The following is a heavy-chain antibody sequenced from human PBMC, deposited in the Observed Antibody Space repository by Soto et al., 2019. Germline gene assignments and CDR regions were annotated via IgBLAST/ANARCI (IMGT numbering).Heavy chain of an antibody. D-gene: IGHD3-22*01. CDR3: ARLATHSGYLLDY. CDR1: GVSVSSGSYY. J-gene: IGHJ4*02. V-gene: IGHV4-61*01. CDR2: VHNSGTT. Sequence: QVPLQESGPGLVKPSETLSLTCTVSGVSVSSGSYYWSWIRQPPGKGLEWIAYVHNSGTTNCNPSLKSRVTISVDTSKNQFSLNLNSVTAADTAVYYCARLATHSGYLLDYWGQGTLVTVSS.